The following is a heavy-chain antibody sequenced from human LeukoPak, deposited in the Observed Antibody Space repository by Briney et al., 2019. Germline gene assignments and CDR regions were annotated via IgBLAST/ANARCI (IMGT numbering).Heavy chain of an antibody. J-gene: IGHJ4*02. CDR3: ATHPHYDY. CDR1: GESFSGNY. V-gene: IGHV4-34*01. CDR2: IHYSGGT. Sequence: SETLSLTCAVYGESFSGNYWSWFRQPPGKGLEWIGEIHYSGGTNYNPSLKNRVTISPDTSKNQFSLTLSSVTAADTAVYYCATHPHYDYWGQGTLVTVSS.